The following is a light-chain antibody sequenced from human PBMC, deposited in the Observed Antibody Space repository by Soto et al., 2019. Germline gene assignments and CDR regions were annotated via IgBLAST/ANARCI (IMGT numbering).Light chain of an antibody. CDR1: ALAKQY. CDR2: KDN. V-gene: IGLV3-25*02. J-gene: IGLJ1*01. CDR3: QSADSSGTCV. Sequence: SYYLTQAPSVSVSPGQTARITCSGDALAKQYGHWYQQKPGQAPVLVMSKDNERPSGIPERFSGSNSGTTVTLTINGAQAEDEADYYCQSADSSGTCVFGTGTKVTVL.